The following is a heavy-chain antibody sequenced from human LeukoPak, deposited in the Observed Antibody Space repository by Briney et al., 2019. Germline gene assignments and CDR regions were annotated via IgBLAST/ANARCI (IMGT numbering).Heavy chain of an antibody. CDR2: ISGSGDIT. V-gene: IGHV3-23*01. Sequence: GGSLRLSCAASGFIFSNYDMRWVRQAPGKGLEWLSAISGSGDITYYADSVKGRFTISRDNSKNTLYLQMNSLRADVAAVYYCASEHIVGATATYWGQGTLVTVS. CDR1: GFIFSNYD. J-gene: IGHJ4*02. CDR3: ASEHIVGATATY. D-gene: IGHD1-26*01.